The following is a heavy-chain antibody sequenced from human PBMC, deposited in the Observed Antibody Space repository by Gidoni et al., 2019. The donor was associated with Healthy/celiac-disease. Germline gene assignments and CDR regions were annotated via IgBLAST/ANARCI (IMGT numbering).Heavy chain of an antibody. V-gene: IGHV3-21*01. CDR1: GFTFSSYS. J-gene: IGHJ5*02. D-gene: IGHD3-3*01. Sequence: EVQLVESGGGLVKPGGSLSLSCAASGFTFSSYSMNWVRQAPGKGLEWVSSISSSSSYIYYADSVKGRFTISRDNAKNSLYLQMNSLRAEDTAVYYCARGVGYDFWSGYWWFDPWGQGTLVTVSS. CDR3: ARGVGYDFWSGYWWFDP. CDR2: ISSSSSYI.